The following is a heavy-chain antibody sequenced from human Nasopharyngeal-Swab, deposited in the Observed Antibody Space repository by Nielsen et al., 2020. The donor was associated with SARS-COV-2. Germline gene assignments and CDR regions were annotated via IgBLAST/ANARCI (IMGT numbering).Heavy chain of an antibody. CDR3: ARLSFPYWFFDL. V-gene: IGHV5-51*01. CDR2: IYPGDPDS. Sequence: GESLKISCQASGYIFTNYWIGWVRQMPGKGLEWMAMIYPGDPDSKYSPSLQGQVTISADKSISTAYLQWSSLKASDTAMYYCARLSFPYWFFDLWGRGTLVTVSS. J-gene: IGHJ2*01. CDR1: GYIFTNYW. D-gene: IGHD2-15*01.